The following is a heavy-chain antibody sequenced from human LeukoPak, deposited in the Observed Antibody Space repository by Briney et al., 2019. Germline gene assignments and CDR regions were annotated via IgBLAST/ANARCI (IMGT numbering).Heavy chain of an antibody. CDR2: IYYSGST. J-gene: IGHJ4*02. CDR3: ARGLAAAGTSYFDY. V-gene: IGHV4-59*01. CDR1: GGSINSYY. Sequence: KPSETLSLTCTVSGGSINSYYWSWIRQPPGKGLEWIGYIYYSGSTNYNPSLKSRVTISVDTSKNQFSLKLSSVTAADTAVYYCARGLAAAGTSYFDYWGQGTLVSDSS. D-gene: IGHD6-13*01.